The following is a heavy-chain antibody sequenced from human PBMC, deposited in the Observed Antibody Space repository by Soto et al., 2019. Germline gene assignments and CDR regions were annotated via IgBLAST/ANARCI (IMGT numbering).Heavy chain of an antibody. CDR1: GFTFSNYA. CDR3: TKGGRGIDIFFDS. CDR2: ISGSDERT. Sequence: EVQLLESGGGLEQPGGSLRLSCVASGFTFSNYAMNWIRQAPGKGLEWVSSISGSDERTFFADSVKGRFTISRDNSKGTVFLQMNNLRGEDTALYYCTKGGRGIDIFFDSWGQGTLVSVSS. J-gene: IGHJ4*02. D-gene: IGHD3-9*01. V-gene: IGHV3-23*01.